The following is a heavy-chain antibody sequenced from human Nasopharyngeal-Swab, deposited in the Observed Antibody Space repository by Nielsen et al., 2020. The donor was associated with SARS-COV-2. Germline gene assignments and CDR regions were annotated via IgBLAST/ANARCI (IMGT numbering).Heavy chain of an antibody. Sequence: IRQPPGKALEWLAPIFSNDEKSYSTSLKSRLTISKDTSKSQVVLTMTNMDPVDTATYYCARIDYDYVWGSYRYTGGYFDYWGQGTLVTVSS. D-gene: IGHD3-16*02. J-gene: IGHJ4*02. CDR2: IFSNDEK. CDR3: ARIDYDYVWGSYRYTGGYFDY. V-gene: IGHV2-26*01.